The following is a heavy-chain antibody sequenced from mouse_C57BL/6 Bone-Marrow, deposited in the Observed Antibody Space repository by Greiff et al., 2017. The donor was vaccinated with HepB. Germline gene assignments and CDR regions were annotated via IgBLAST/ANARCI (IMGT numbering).Heavy chain of an antibody. J-gene: IGHJ3*01. CDR3: APYYGSKGWFAC. V-gene: IGHV1-74*01. CDR1: GYTFTSYW. D-gene: IGHD1-1*01. Sequence: QVHVKQPGAELVKPGASVKVSCKASGYTFTSYWMHWVKQRPGQGLEWIGRIHPSDSDTNYNQKFKGKATLTVDKSSSTAYMQLSSLTSEDSAVYYCAPYYGSKGWFACWGQGTLVTVSA. CDR2: IHPSDSDT.